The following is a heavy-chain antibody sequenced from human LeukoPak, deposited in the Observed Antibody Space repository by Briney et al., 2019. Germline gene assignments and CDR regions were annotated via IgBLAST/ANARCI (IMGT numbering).Heavy chain of an antibody. V-gene: IGHV4-34*01. J-gene: IGHJ5*02. Sequence: PSETLSLTCAVYGGSFSGYYWSWIRQPPGKRLEWIGEINPSGSTNYNPSLKSRVTILVATSKNQLSLELSSVTAADTAVYYCAREPGYCTGGSCYGGWFDPWGQGTLVTVSS. CDR1: GGSFSGYY. D-gene: IGHD2-15*01. CDR3: AREPGYCTGGSCYGGWFDP. CDR2: INPSGST.